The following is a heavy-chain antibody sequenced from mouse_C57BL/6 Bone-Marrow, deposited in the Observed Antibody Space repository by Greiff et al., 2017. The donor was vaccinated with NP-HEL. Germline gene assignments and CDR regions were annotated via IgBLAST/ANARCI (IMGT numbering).Heavy chain of an antibody. CDR3: ARSGDYDENAY. CDR1: GYTFTSYW. D-gene: IGHD2-4*01. J-gene: IGHJ3*01. V-gene: IGHV1-72*01. Sequence: QVQLQQPGAELVKPGASVKLSCKASGYTFTSYWMHWVKQRPGRGLEWIGRIEPNSGGTKYNEKFKSKATLTVDKPSSTAYMQLSSLTSEDSAVYYCARSGDYDENAYWGQGTLVTVSA. CDR2: IEPNSGGT.